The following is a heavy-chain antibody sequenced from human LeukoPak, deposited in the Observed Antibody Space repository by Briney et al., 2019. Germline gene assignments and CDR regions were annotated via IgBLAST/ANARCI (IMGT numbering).Heavy chain of an antibody. CDR1: DGSLSGYY. J-gene: IGHJ4*02. V-gene: IGHV4-34*01. D-gene: IGHD2-15*01. CDR2: IDHSGNT. Sequence: PSETLSLTCAVYDGSLSGYYWTGIRQPPGKGLEWIGEIDHSGNTNYNPSLKSRVTISVDTSKNQFSLNLSSVTAADTAVYYCATVVAHFDYWGQGTLVTVSS. CDR3: ATVVAHFDY.